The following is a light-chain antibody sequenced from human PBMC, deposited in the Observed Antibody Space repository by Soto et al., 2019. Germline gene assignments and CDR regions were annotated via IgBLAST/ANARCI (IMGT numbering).Light chain of an antibody. CDR3: QHYNSYSEA. V-gene: IGKV1-5*03. CDR1: QTISSW. CDR2: KAS. Sequence: DIQMTQSPSTLSGSVGDRVTITCRASQTISSWLAWYQQKPGKATKLLIYKASTVKSGAPSRFSGSGSGTKFTLTISSVQPDDFATYYCQHYNSYSEAFGQGTKVDIK. J-gene: IGKJ1*01.